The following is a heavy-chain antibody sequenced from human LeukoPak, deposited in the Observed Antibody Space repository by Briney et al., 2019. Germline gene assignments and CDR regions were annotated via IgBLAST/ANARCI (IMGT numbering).Heavy chain of an antibody. V-gene: IGHV3-23*01. J-gene: IGHJ4*02. Sequence: GGSLRLSCAASGFNFNNYAMSWVRQAPGKGLEWVSGISGGGDLTYYADSVEGRFTISRDNSKNTVYLQMNSLRPEDTAVYYCAKEYDYWGQGTLVTVSS. CDR3: AKEYDY. CDR1: GFNFNNYA. CDR2: ISGGGDLT.